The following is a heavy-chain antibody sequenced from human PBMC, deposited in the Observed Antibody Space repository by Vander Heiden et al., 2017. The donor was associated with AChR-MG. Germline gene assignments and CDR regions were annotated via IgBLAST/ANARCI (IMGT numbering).Heavy chain of an antibody. CDR3: AADQRVGSSSSYYYYYGMDV. CDR1: GFTFTSPA. D-gene: IGHD6-6*01. V-gene: IGHV1-58*01. J-gene: IGHJ6*02. CDR2: IVVGSGNT. Sequence: QMQLVQSGPEVKKPGTSVKVSCKASGFTFTSPAVQWVRQARGQRLEWIGGIVVGSGNTNYAQKFQERVTITRDMSTSTAYMELSSLRSEDTAVYYCAADQRVGSSSSYYYYYGMDVWGQGTTVTVSS.